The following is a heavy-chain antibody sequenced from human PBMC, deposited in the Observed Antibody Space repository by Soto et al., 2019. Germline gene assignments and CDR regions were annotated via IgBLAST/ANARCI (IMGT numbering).Heavy chain of an antibody. Sequence: GGSLRLSCAASGFTFSSYWMSWVRQAPGKGLEWVANIKQDGSEKYYVDSVKGRFTISRDNAKNTLYLQMNSLRAEDTAVYYCAKTSGSYYSPYYYYGMDVWGQGTTVTVSS. V-gene: IGHV3-7*05. CDR1: GFTFSSYW. D-gene: IGHD3-10*01. CDR2: IKQDGSEK. CDR3: AKTSGSYYSPYYYYGMDV. J-gene: IGHJ6*02.